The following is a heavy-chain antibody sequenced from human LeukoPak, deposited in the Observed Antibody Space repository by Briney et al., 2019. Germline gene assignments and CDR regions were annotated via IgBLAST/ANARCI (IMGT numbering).Heavy chain of an antibody. D-gene: IGHD2-15*01. J-gene: IGHJ4*02. V-gene: IGHV3-43*02. CDR3: AKDLAGGRGWYYFDY. CDR2: ISGDGGST. Sequence: GGSLRLSCAASGFTFDDYAMHWVRQAPGKGLEWVSLISGDGGSTYYADSVKGRFTISRDNSKNSLDLQMNSLRTEDTALYYCAKDLAGGRGWYYFDYWGQGTLVTVSS. CDR1: GFTFDDYA.